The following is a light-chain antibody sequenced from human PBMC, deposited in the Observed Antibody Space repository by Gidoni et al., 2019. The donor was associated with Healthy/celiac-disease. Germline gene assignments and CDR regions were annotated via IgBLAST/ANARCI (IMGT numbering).Light chain of an antibody. CDR2: EVS. CDR3: SSYTSSSTVV. V-gene: IGLV2-14*01. Sequence: QSALTQPASVSGSPGQSITISSTGTSSDVGGYNYVSWYQQHPGKAPKLMIYEVSNRPSEVSNRFSGSKSGNTASLTISGLQAEDEADYYCSSYTSSSTVVFGGGTKLTVL. CDR1: SSDVGGYNY. J-gene: IGLJ2*01.